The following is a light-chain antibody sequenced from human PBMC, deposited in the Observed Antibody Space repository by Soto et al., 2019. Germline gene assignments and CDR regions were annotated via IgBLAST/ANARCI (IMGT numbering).Light chain of an antibody. CDR3: SSYTSSSTLYV. J-gene: IGLJ1*01. V-gene: IGLV2-14*01. Sequence: QSALTQPASVSGSPGQSITISCTGTSSDVGGYHYVSWYQLHPGKAPKLMIYEVSTRPSGVSNRFSGSKSGNTASLTISGLQAEDEADYYCSSYTSSSTLYVFGTGTKVTVL. CDR2: EVS. CDR1: SSDVGGYHY.